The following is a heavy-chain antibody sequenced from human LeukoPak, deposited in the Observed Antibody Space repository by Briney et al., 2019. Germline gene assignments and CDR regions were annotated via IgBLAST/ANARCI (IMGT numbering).Heavy chain of an antibody. D-gene: IGHD6-19*01. Sequence: SETLSLTCTVSGGSISSGDYYWSWIRQPPGKGLEWIGYIYYSGSTNYNPSLKSRVTISVDTSKNQFSLKLSSVTAADTAVYYCARGSGPSSGWYDDAFDIWGQGTMVTVSS. CDR2: IYYSGST. CDR1: GGSISSGDYY. V-gene: IGHV4-61*08. J-gene: IGHJ3*02. CDR3: ARGSGPSSGWYDDAFDI.